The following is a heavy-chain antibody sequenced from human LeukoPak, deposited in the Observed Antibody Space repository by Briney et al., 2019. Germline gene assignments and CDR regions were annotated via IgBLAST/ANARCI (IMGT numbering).Heavy chain of an antibody. Sequence: PGGSLRLSCAASGFTFSSYAMSWVRQAPGKRLEWVSAISGSGGSTYYADSVKGRFTISRDNSKNTLYLQMNSLRAEDTAVYYCAKDGSYCSGGSCYLEYFQHWGQGTLVTVSS. CDR1: GFTFSSYA. CDR3: AKDGSYCSGGSCYLEYFQH. V-gene: IGHV3-23*01. D-gene: IGHD2-15*01. J-gene: IGHJ1*01. CDR2: ISGSGGST.